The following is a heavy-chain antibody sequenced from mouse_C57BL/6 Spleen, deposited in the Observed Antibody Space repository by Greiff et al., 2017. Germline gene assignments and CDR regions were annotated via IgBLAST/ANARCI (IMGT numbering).Heavy chain of an antibody. V-gene: IGHV5-4*03. J-gene: IGHJ2*01. CDR1: GFTFSSYA. CDR2: ISDGGSYT. Sequence: EVKLVESGGGLVKPGGSLKLSCAASGFTFSSYAMSWVRQTPEKRLEWVATISDGGSYTYYPDNVKGRFTISRDNAKNNLYLQMSHLKSEDTAMYYCARVYDYDLDYWGQGTTLTVSS. D-gene: IGHD2-4*01. CDR3: ARVYDYDLDY.